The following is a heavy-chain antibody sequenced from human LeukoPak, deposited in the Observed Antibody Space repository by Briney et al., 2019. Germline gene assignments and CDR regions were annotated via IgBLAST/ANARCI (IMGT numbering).Heavy chain of an antibody. CDR3: AREGGGPRWLDP. CDR1: GGSISSYY. D-gene: IGHD6-25*01. V-gene: IGHV4-4*07. CDR2: TNTSGSS. Sequence: SETLSLTCTVSGGSISSYYRSWIRQPAGKGLEWIGRTNTSGSSNYNPSLRSRVTMSVDTSKNQFSLNLSSVTAANTAVYYCAREGGGPRWLDPWGQGTLVTLSS. J-gene: IGHJ5*02.